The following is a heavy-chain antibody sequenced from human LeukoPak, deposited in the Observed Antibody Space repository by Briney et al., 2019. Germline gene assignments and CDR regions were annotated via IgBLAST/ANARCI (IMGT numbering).Heavy chain of an antibody. Sequence: PGGSLRLSCGASGFTFSSYWMHWVRQAPGRGLVWISRINSDGSSRSYADSVKGRFTISRDNAKNTLDLQMNSLRAEDTAVYYCARDHFGSSFGYWGQGTLATVSS. J-gene: IGHJ4*02. CDR1: GFTFSSYW. CDR3: ARDHFGSSFGY. V-gene: IGHV3-74*01. D-gene: IGHD3-10*01. CDR2: INSDGSSR.